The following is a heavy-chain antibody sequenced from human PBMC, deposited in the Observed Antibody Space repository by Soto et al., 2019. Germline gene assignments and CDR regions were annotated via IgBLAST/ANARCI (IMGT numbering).Heavy chain of an antibody. D-gene: IGHD5-12*01. CDR1: GGSISSGGYY. CDR2: IYYSGST. J-gene: IGHJ4*02. V-gene: IGHV4-31*03. Sequence: PSETLSLTCTVSGGSISSGGYYWSWIRQHPWKGLEWIGYIYYSGSTYYNPSLKSRVTISVDTSKNQFSLKLSSVTAADTAVYYCARTLTDSRDGYNSIPFDYWGQGXLVTVYS. CDR3: ARTLTDSRDGYNSIPFDY.